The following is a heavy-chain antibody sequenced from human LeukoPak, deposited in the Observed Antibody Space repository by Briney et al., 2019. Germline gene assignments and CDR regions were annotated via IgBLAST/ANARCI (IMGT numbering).Heavy chain of an antibody. CDR3: ATHDVLTGYPYFDF. Sequence: GGSLRLSCAAPGFIFRSYGMSWVRQAPGKGLEWVANIQQDGSVQYYVDSVKGRFIISRDNAKSSLYLQMNSLSAEDTAVYYCATHDVLTGYPYFDFWGQGTLGAVSS. V-gene: IGHV3-7*01. D-gene: IGHD3-9*01. CDR2: IQQDGSVQ. J-gene: IGHJ4*02. CDR1: GFIFRSYG.